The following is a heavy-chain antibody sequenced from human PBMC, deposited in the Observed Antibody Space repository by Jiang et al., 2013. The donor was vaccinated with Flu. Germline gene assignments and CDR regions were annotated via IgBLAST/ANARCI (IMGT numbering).Heavy chain of an antibody. J-gene: IGHJ4*02. V-gene: IGHV4-39*01. CDR3: ARFFFGGSSWNFYYFDY. Sequence: SLTCTVSGGSISSSSYYWGWIRQPPGKGLEWIGSIYYSGSTYYNPSLKSRVTISVDTSKNQFSLKLSSVTAADTAVYYCARFFFGGSSWNFYYFDYWGQGTLVTVSS. D-gene: IGHD6-13*01. CDR2: IYYSGST. CDR1: GGSISSSSYY.